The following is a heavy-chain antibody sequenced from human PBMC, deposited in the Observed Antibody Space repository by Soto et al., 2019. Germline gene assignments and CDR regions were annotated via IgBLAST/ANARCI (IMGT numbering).Heavy chain of an antibody. CDR1: GDSVSSSDYY. J-gene: IGHJ6*02. CDR3: ARAYYYGSGRGRSMDV. Sequence: QVQLQESGPGLVKPSETLSLTCTVSGDSVSSSDYYWMWIRQPPGKGLEWLGYISYSGGTNHNPSPKSRVPISGDTSKNQFPPKLSSVIAADTAVYYCARAYYYGSGRGRSMDVWGQGITVTVSS. D-gene: IGHD3-10*01. CDR2: ISYSGGT. V-gene: IGHV4-61*08.